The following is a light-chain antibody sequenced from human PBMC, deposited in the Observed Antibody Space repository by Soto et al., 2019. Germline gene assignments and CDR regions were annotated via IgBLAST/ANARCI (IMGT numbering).Light chain of an antibody. Sequence: DIQLTQSPSFLSASVGDGVTITCRASQGIYNYLAWYQQKPGKAPKLLIYSASTLQRGVPSRFSGSGSGTEFTLTISSLQPEDFATYYCQQFNTYPRTFGQGTKVEIK. J-gene: IGKJ1*01. CDR3: QQFNTYPRT. CDR2: SAS. CDR1: QGIYNY. V-gene: IGKV1-9*01.